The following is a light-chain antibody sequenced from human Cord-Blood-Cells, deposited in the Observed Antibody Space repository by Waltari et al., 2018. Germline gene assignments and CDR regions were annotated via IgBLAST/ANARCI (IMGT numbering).Light chain of an antibody. J-gene: IGKJ4*01. Sequence: EIVMTQPPATLSVSPGERATLSCRASPSVSSNLAWYQQKPGQAPRLLLYGASTRATGIPARFSGSGSGTEFTLSISSLQSEDFAVYYCQQYNNWPLTFGGGTKVEIK. V-gene: IGKV3-15*01. CDR2: GAS. CDR1: PSVSSN. CDR3: QQYNNWPLT.